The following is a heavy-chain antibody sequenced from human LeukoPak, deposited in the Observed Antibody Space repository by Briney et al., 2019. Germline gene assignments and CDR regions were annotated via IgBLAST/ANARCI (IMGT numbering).Heavy chain of an antibody. CDR2: IKPSGGT. D-gene: IGHD1-1*01. CDR3: ARNRINDTDDFDI. Sequence: GASVKVSCKASGFTFSDYYIDWVRQAPGQGLEWMGWIKPSGGTKFAQRFEGMVTMTRDTSMNTAYMEVSGLRSDDTAVYYCARNRINDTDDFDIWGQGTMVLVFS. J-gene: IGHJ3*02. CDR1: GFTFSDYY. V-gene: IGHV1-2*02.